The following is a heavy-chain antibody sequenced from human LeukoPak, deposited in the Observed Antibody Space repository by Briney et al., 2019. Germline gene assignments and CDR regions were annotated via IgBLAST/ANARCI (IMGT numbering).Heavy chain of an antibody. Sequence: SQTLSLTCAASGGSISSGGYSWSWIRQPPGKGLEWIGYIYHSGSTYYNPSLKSRVTISVDRSKNQFSLKLSSVTAADTAVYYCAGGYCSGGSCYSDYWGQGTLVTVSS. CDR2: IYHSGST. J-gene: IGHJ4*02. V-gene: IGHV4-30-2*01. CDR3: AGGYCSGGSCYSDY. D-gene: IGHD2-15*01. CDR1: GGSISSGGYS.